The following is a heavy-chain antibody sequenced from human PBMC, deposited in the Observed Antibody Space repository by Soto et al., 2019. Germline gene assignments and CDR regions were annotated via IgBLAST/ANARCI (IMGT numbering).Heavy chain of an antibody. J-gene: IGHJ4*02. CDR1: GGSISTSSYY. CDR3: ARLKKYSSGWCDY. Sequence: SETLSLTCTVSGGSISTSSYYWGWIRQPPGKGLEYIASIYYGGSTYYSPSLKRRVTISVDTSKNQFSLKLSSVTAADPAMYYCARLKKYSSGWCDYWGQGTLVTVSS. V-gene: IGHV4-39*01. D-gene: IGHD6-19*01. CDR2: IYYGGST.